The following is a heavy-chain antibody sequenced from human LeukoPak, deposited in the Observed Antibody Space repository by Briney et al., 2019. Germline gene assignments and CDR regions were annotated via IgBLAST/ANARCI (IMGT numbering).Heavy chain of an antibody. CDR2: IDWNDDK. CDR3: VHRRVQSWNYYVWFDP. CDR1: GSSLSTSGVG. V-gene: IGHV2-5*01. Sequence: SGPTLVNPTQTLTLTCTFSGSSLSTSGVGVGWIRQPPGKALEWLALIDWNDDKRYSPSLKSRLTITKDTSKNQVVLTMTNMDPVDTATYYCVHRRVQSWNYYVWFDPWGQGTLVTVSS. D-gene: IGHD1-26*01. J-gene: IGHJ5*02.